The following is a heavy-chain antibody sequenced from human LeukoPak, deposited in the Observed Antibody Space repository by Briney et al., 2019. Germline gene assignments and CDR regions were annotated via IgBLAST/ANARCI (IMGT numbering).Heavy chain of an antibody. V-gene: IGHV3-21*01. CDR1: GFTFNTYN. D-gene: IGHD3-9*01. J-gene: IGHJ4*02. Sequence: PGGSLRLSCAASGFTFNTYNMNWVRQAPGKGLEWVSSITSGGDYIYYADSVKGRFTTSRDNAKNSLSLQLNSLRVEDTAVYYCARGHYDVLAASYKWTPDYWGQGTLVTVSS. CDR3: ARGHYDVLAASYKWTPDY. CDR2: ITSGGDYI.